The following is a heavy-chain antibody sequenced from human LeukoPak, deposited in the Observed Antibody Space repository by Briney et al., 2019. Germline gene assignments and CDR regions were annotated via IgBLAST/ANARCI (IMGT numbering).Heavy chain of an antibody. CDR2: IYYSGST. J-gene: IGHJ6*03. CDR1: GGSISSSSYY. V-gene: IGHV4-39*01. Sequence: SETLSLTCTVSGGSISSSSYYWGWIRQPPGKGLEWIGSIYYSGSTYYNPSLKSRVTISVDTSKNQFSLKLSSVTAADTAVYYCARHWMVRGPGYMDVWGKGTTVTISS. CDR3: ARHWMVRGPGYMDV. D-gene: IGHD3-10*01.